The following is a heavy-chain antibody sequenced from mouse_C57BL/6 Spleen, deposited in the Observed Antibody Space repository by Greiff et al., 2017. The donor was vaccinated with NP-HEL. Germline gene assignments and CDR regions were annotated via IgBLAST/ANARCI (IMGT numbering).Heavy chain of an antibody. D-gene: IGHD4-1*01. CDR1: GFTFSDYY. J-gene: IGHJ4*01. Sequence: EVKLVESEGGLVQPGSSMKLSCTASGFTFSDYYMAWVRQVPEKGLEWVANINYDGSSTYYLDSLKSRFIISRDNAKNILYLQMSSLKSEDTATYYCARERTGTGYAMDYWGQGTSVTVSS. CDR3: ARERTGTGYAMDY. V-gene: IGHV5-16*01. CDR2: INYDGSST.